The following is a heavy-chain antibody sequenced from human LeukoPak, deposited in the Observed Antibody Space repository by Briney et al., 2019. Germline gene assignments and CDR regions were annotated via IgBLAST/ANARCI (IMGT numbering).Heavy chain of an antibody. V-gene: IGHV4-4*02. Sequence: PSETLSLTCAVSGGSISSSNWWSWVRQPPGKGLEWIGEIYHSGSTNYNPSLKSRVTISVDKSKNQFSLKLSSVTAADTAVYYCARDRYDFWSGLDYWGQGTLVTVSS. CDR2: IYHSGST. J-gene: IGHJ4*02. D-gene: IGHD3-3*01. CDR1: GGSISSSNW. CDR3: ARDRYDFWSGLDY.